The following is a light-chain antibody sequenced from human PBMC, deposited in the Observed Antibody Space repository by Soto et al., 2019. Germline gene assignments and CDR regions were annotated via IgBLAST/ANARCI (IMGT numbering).Light chain of an antibody. CDR3: GTWDSSLTVVV. V-gene: IGLV1-51*01. Sequence: QSVLTQPPSVSAAPGQKVTISCSGSTSNIGNNYVSWYQQLPGTAPKLLIYDNNQRPSGIPDRFSVSKSGTSATLAITGLQTGDEADYYCGTWDSSLTVVVFGGGTKVTVL. CDR2: DNN. CDR1: TSNIGNNY. J-gene: IGLJ2*01.